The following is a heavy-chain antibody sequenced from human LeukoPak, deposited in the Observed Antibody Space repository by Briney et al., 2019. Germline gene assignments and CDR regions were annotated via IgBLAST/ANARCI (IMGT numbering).Heavy chain of an antibody. CDR2: ISGSGAGT. CDR1: GFTFSSYS. V-gene: IGHV3-23*01. J-gene: IGHJ4*02. D-gene: IGHD5-18*01. CDR3: ALRPPTAMDTGVFDY. Sequence: GGSLRLSCAASGFTFSSYSMSWVLQAPGKGLEWVSAISGSGAGTYYADSVKGRCTISRDNSKNTLYLQMNSLRAEDTAVYYCALRPPTAMDTGVFDYWGQGTLVTVSS.